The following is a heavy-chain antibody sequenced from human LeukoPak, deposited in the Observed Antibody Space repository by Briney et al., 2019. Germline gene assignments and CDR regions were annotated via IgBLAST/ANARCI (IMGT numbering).Heavy chain of an antibody. CDR3: AREGDSGSSYDALDV. D-gene: IGHD3-22*01. CDR2: ISGSGGST. J-gene: IGHJ3*01. Sequence: GGSLRLSCAASGFTFSNYAMSWVRQAPGKGLEWVSAISGSGGSTYYADSVKGRFTISRDNSKNTLWLQMNSLRAEDTAVYFCAREGDSGSSYDALDVWGQGTMVTVSS. CDR1: GFTFSNYA. V-gene: IGHV3-23*01.